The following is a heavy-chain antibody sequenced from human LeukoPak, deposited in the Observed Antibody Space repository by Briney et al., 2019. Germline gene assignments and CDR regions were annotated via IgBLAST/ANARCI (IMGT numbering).Heavy chain of an antibody. J-gene: IGHJ6*02. CDR3: AGSADCSSTSCYYYYGMDV. CDR2: IYPGDSDT. V-gene: IGHV5-51*01. CDR1: GYSFTSYC. D-gene: IGHD2-2*01. Sequence: GESLKISCKGSGYSFTSYCIGWVRQMPGKGLEWMGIIYPGDSDTRYSPSFQGQVTISADKSISTAYLQWSSLKASDTAMYYCAGSADCSSTSCYYYYGMDVWGQGTTVTVSS.